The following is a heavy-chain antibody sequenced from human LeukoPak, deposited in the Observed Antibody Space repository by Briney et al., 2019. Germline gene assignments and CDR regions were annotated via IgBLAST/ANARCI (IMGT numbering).Heavy chain of an antibody. CDR3: AKRPDDYSYGMDV. Sequence: GGSLRLSCAASGFTFRSYAMHWVRLAPGKGLEWGGVILYDGSNQYYADSVKGRFTISRDNSKNTLYLQMNSLRPEDTAVYYCAKRPDDYSYGMDVWGQGTTVTVS. V-gene: IGHV3-30*04. J-gene: IGHJ6*02. CDR2: ILYDGSNQ. CDR1: GFTFRSYA.